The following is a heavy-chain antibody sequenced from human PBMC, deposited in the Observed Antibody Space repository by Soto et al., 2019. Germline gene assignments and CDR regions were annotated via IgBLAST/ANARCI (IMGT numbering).Heavy chain of an antibody. CDR3: ARENGYSSSWCEFDY. CDR1: GFTFSSYA. CDR2: ISGSGGST. D-gene: IGHD6-13*01. J-gene: IGHJ4*02. Sequence: EVQLLESGGGLVQPGGSLRLSCAASGFTFSSYAMSWVRQAPGKGLEWVSAISGSGGSTYYADSVKGRFTISRDNSKNTLYRQMNSLSAEDTAVYYCARENGYSSSWCEFDYWGQGALVTVSS. V-gene: IGHV3-23*01.